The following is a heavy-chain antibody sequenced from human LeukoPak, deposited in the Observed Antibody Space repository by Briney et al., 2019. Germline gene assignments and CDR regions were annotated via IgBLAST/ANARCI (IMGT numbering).Heavy chain of an antibody. V-gene: IGHV3-30*02. Sequence: GGSLRLSCAASGFTFSSYGMHWVRQAPGKGLEWVAFIRYDGSNKYYADSVKGRFTISRDNSKNTLYLQMNSLRAEDTAVYYCAKDCGSTSCFWGYWGQGTLVTVSS. CDR1: GFTFSSYG. D-gene: IGHD2-2*01. J-gene: IGHJ4*02. CDR2: IRYDGSNK. CDR3: AKDCGSTSCFWGY.